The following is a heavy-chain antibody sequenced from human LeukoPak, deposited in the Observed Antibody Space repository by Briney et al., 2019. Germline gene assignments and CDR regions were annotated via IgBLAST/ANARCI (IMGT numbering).Heavy chain of an antibody. CDR1: GFSFDRYD. J-gene: IGHJ4*02. Sequence: GGSLRLSCAASGFSFDRYDMHWVCQGSGRGLEWISGIGNAGDTYYLGSVKGRFTISRDNAKISLYLQLNSLRAGDTAVYYCVRGRGQLLDFWGQGTLVTVSS. V-gene: IGHV3-13*01. CDR3: VRGRGQLLDF. CDR2: IGNAGDT. D-gene: IGHD6-13*01.